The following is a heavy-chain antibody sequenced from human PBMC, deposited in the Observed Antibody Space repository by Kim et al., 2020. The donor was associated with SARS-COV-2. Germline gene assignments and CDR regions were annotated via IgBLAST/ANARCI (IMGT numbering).Heavy chain of an antibody. J-gene: IGHJ5*02. V-gene: IGHV4-39*01. D-gene: IGHD2-8*02. CDR3: ARHGCTGGVCYFDP. CDR1: GGSISSSDYY. Sequence: SETLSLTCTVSGGSISSSDYYWGWIRQPPGKVLEWIGSIYYTGTTYYNPSLKSRVTISVDTSKNQFSLKLSSVTDATVYYCARHGCTGGVCYFDPWGQGT. CDR2: IYYTGTT.